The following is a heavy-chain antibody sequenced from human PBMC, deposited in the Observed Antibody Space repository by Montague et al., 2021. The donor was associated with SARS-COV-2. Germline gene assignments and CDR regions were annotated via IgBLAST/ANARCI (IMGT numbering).Heavy chain of an antibody. D-gene: IGHD3-10*01. Sequence: SLRLSCAASGFTFDDYAMHWVRQAPGKGLEWVSGITWRSGSIYYADSVKGRFTISRDNAKNSLYLQMNSLRVEDTALYYCAKEDRSVCYYWGVFDYWGQGTMVAVSS. V-gene: IGHV3-9*01. J-gene: IGHJ4*02. CDR1: GFTFDDYA. CDR3: AKEDRSVCYYWGVFDY. CDR2: ITWRSGSI.